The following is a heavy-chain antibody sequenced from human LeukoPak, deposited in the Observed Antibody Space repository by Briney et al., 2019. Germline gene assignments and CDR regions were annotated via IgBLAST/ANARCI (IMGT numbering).Heavy chain of an antibody. CDR1: GFTFSSYS. J-gene: IGHJ6*02. Sequence: GGSLRLSCAASGFTFSSYSMNWVRQAPGKGLEWVSFISSSSSTKFYADSVKGRFIISRDNAKNSLYLQMNSLRAEDTAVYYCAREDWIQLGGDYYYGMDVWGQGTTVTVSS. CDR3: AREDWIQLGGDYYYGMDV. CDR2: ISSSSSTK. V-gene: IGHV3-48*04. D-gene: IGHD5-18*01.